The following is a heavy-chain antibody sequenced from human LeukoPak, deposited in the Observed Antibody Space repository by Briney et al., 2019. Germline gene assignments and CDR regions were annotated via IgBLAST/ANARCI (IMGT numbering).Heavy chain of an antibody. CDR3: ARDIVVGATTAWFDP. J-gene: IGHJ5*02. V-gene: IGHV1-18*01. D-gene: IGHD1-26*01. CDR2: ISAYNGNT. CDR1: GYTFTSYG. Sequence: GASVKVSCKASGYTFTSYGISWVRQAPGQGLEWMGWISAYNGNTNYAQKLQGRVTMTTDTSTSTAYMELRSLRSDDTAVYYCARDIVVGATTAWFDPWGQGTLVTLSS.